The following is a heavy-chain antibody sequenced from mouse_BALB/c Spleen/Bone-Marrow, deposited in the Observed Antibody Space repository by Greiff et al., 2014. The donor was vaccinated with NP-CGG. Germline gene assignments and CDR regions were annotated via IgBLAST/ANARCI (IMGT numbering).Heavy chain of an antibody. J-gene: IGHJ1*01. Sequence: EVQLVESGGGLVQPGGSLRLSCATSGFTFSDFYMEWVRQPPGKRLEWIVASRNKANDYTTEYSASVRGRFIVSRDISQSILYLQMNALRAEDTAIYDCARGRVDNWYFDVWGAGTTVTVSS. D-gene: IGHD1-1*01. CDR2: SRNKANDYTT. V-gene: IGHV7-1*02. CDR3: ARGRVDNWYFDV. CDR1: GFTFSDFY.